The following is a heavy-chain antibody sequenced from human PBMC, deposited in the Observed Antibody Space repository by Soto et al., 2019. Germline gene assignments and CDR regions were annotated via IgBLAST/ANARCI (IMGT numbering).Heavy chain of an antibody. V-gene: IGHV3-74*01. J-gene: IGHJ5*02. CDR2: INTDGSST. CDR1: GFSFSSYW. CDR3: AREVGTTWFDP. Sequence: EVQLVESGGGLVQPGGSLRLSCAASGFSFSSYWMHWVRQAPGKGLVWVSRINTDGSSTSYADSVKGRFTFSRDNAKNTLYLQMNSLRAEDTAVYYCAREVGTTWFDPWGQGTLVTVS. D-gene: IGHD1-1*01.